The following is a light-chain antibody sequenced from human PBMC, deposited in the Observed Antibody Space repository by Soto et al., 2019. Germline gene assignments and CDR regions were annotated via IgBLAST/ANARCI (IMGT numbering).Light chain of an antibody. CDR3: QQYYSTPS. Sequence: DVMMSPSPHALAVFLGGRATINCKSSQSVLYNSKNSNHLAWYQQRPGQPPKVLIYWASTRESGVPDRFSGSGSGTDFTLTISSLQAEDVAVYYCQQYYSTPSFGGGTKVDIK. CDR1: QSVLYNSKNSNH. J-gene: IGKJ4*02. V-gene: IGKV4-1*01. CDR2: WAS.